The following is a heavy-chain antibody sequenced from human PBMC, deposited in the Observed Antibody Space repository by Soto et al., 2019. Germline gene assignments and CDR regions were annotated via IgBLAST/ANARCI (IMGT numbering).Heavy chain of an antibody. V-gene: IGHV4-34*01. D-gene: IGHD3-10*01. CDR3: ARGNAQSGAGSYLYNYYLHV. Sequence: LSLTCAVYGGSCSGYYWSWIRQPPVKGLEWIGEIKHSGSTNYNPSLKSRVTISVDTSKNQFSLKLSSVTAADTAVYYCARGNAQSGAGSYLYNYYLHVWGQGTSVTVSS. CDR1: GGSCSGYY. J-gene: IGHJ6*02. CDR2: IKHSGST.